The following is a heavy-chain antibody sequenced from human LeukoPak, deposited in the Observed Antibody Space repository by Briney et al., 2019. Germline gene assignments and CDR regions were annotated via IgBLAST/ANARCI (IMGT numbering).Heavy chain of an antibody. V-gene: IGHV3-30*18. CDR2: ISYDGSNK. Sequence: GRSLRLSCAASGFTFSSYGMHWVRQAPGKGLEWVAVISYDGSNKYYADSVKGRFTISRDNSKNTLYLQMNSLRAEDTAVYYCAKDYDILTGYLAPDYWGQGTLVTVSS. D-gene: IGHD3-9*01. CDR1: GFTFSSYG. J-gene: IGHJ4*02. CDR3: AKDYDILTGYLAPDY.